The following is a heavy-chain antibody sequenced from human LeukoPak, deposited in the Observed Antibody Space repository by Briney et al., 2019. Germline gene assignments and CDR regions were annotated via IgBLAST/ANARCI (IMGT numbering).Heavy chain of an antibody. CDR2: IYYSGST. J-gene: IGHJ6*02. CDR1: GGSISSYY. V-gene: IGHV4-59*08. CDR3: ARLVVPAAIEPYGRDV. D-gene: IGHD2-2*01. Sequence: SETLSLTCAVYGGSISSYYWSWIRQPPGKGLEWIGYIYYSGSTNYNPSLKSRVTISVDTSKNQFSLKLSSVTAAGTAVYYCARLVVPAAIEPYGRDVGGQGTTVTVSS.